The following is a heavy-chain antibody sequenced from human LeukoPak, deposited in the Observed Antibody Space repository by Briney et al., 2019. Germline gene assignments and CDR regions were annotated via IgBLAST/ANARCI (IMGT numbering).Heavy chain of an antibody. CDR1: GFIFSSYA. Sequence: PGGSLRLSCAASGFIFSSYAMSWVRQAPGKGLEWVSAVTGSGDSTYYADSVKGRFTVSRDNSKNTLYLRMNSLRAEDTAVYYCAKARLVRGVIMTPFYFDYWGQGTLVTLPS. CDR2: VTGSGDST. J-gene: IGHJ4*02. V-gene: IGHV3-23*01. CDR3: AKARLVRGVIMTPFYFDY. D-gene: IGHD3-10*01.